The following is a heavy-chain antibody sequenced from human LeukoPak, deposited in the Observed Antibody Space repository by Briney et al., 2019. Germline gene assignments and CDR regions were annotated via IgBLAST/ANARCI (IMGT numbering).Heavy chain of an antibody. CDR1: GGTFSSYA. J-gene: IGHJ6*03. Sequence: SVKVSCKASGGTFSSYAISWVRQAPGQGLEWMGGIIPIFGTANYAQKFQGRVTITADESTSTAYMELSSLRSEDTAVYYCARGRYSYKYYYYYMDVWGKGTTVTISS. D-gene: IGHD5-18*01. CDR2: IIPIFGTA. CDR3: ARGRYSYKYYYYYMDV. V-gene: IGHV1-69*13.